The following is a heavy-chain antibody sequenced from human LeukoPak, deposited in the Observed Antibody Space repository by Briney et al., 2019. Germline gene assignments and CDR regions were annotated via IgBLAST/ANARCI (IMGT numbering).Heavy chain of an antibody. CDR1: GGTFSIYA. CDR3: ARDKSGLHYYDSSGPRGRNWFDP. V-gene: IGHV1-69*13. CDR2: IIPIFGTA. J-gene: IGHJ5*02. D-gene: IGHD3-22*01. Sequence: SVKVSCKASGGTFSIYAISWVRQAPGQGLEWMGGIIPIFGTANYAQKFQGRVTITADESTSTAYMELSSLRSEDTAVYYCARDKSGLHYYDSSGPRGRNWFDPWGQGTLVTVSS.